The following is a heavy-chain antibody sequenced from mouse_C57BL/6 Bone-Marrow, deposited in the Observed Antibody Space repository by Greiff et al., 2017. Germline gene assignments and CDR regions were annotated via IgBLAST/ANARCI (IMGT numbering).Heavy chain of an antibody. CDR1: GYTFTSYW. CDR3: ARNYVDYAMDY. V-gene: IGHV1-64*01. J-gene: IGHJ4*01. CDR2: IHPNSGST. D-gene: IGHD2-1*01. Sequence: VQLQQPGAELVKPGASVKLSCKASGYTFTSYWMHWVKQRPGQGLEWIGMIHPNSGSTNYNEKFKSKATLTVDKSSSTAYMRLSSLTSEDSAVYYCARNYVDYAMDYWGQGTSVTVSS.